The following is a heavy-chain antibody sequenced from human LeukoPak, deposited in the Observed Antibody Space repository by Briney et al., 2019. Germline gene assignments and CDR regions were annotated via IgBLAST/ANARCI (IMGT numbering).Heavy chain of an antibody. CDR3: GSSVVAAIDY. V-gene: IGHV3-23*01. D-gene: IGHD2-15*01. CDR2: ISGSGGST. J-gene: IGHJ4*02. Sequence: GGSLRLSCGASGFTFSNAWMTWVRQAPGKGLEWVSAISGSGGSTYYADSVKGRFTISRDNSKNTLYLQMNSLRAEDTAVYYCGSSVVAAIDYWGQGTLVTVSS. CDR1: GFTFSNAW.